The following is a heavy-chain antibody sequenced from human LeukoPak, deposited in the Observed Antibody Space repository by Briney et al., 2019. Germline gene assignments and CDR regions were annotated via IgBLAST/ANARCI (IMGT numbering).Heavy chain of an antibody. CDR2: IYYSGST. J-gene: IGHJ4*02. D-gene: IGHD4-11*01. V-gene: IGHV4-39*07. Sequence: SETLSLTCTVSGGSISSSSYYWGWIRQPPGKGLEWIGSIYYSGSTYYNPSLKSRVTISVDTSKNQFSLKLSSVTAADTAVYYCARDTVVTTPPTTTFDYWGQGTLVTVSS. CDR3: ARDTVVTTPPTTTFDY. CDR1: GGSISSSSYY.